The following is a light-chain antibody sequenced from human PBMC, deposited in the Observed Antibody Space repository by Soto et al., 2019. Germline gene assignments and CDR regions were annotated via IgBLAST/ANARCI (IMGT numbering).Light chain of an antibody. CDR1: SSDIGRYNL. J-gene: IGLJ2*01. CDR3: CSHAGRGSVL. CDR2: DVT. Sequence: QSVLAQPASVSGSPGQSITISCTGTSSDIGRYNLVAWYQQYPGKARKLVIYDVTKRPSGVSDRFSASKSGNTASLTISGLQAEDEADYYCCSHAGRGSVLFGGGTKVTVL. V-gene: IGLV2-23*02.